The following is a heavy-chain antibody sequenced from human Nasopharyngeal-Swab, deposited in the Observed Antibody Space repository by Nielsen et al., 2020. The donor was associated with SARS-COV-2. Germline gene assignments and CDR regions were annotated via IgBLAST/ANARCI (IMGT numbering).Heavy chain of an antibody. CDR2: IYYSGST. J-gene: IGHJ6*03. CDR3: ARGSDPSSGWYYYYYHMDV. CDR1: GGSISGSSYY. D-gene: IGHD6-19*01. V-gene: IGHV4-39*07. Sequence: SETLSLTCTVSGGSISGSSYYWGWIRQPPGKGLEWIGSIYYSGSTYYNPSLKSRVTISVDTSKNQFSLKLSSVTAADTAVYYCARGSDPSSGWYYYYYHMDVWGKGTTVTVSS.